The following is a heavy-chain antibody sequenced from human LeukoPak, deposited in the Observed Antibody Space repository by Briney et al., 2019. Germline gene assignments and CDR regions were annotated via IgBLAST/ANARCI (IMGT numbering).Heavy chain of an antibody. Sequence: GGSLRLSCAASGFTFNTYAMHWVRQAPGKGLEWVAVSSHDESHKSYTDSVKGRFTISRDNPKNTLYLQMNSLRPEDTAVYYCARARKDTRVVVGYYYYGMDVWGQGTTVTVSS. D-gene: IGHD3-22*01. J-gene: IGHJ6*02. CDR1: GFTFNTYA. CDR3: ARARKDTRVVVGYYYYGMDV. V-gene: IGHV3-30-3*01. CDR2: SSHDESHK.